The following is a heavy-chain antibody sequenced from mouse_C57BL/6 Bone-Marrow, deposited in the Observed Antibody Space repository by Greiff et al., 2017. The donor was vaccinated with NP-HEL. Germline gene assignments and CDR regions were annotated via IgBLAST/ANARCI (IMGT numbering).Heavy chain of an antibody. J-gene: IGHJ3*01. V-gene: IGHV1-22*01. CDR2: INPNNGGT. CDR1: GYTFTDYN. Sequence: LVKPGASVKMSCKASGYTFTDYNMHWVKQSHGKSLEWIGYINPNNGGTSYNQKFKGKATLTVNKSSSTAYMELRSLTSEDSAVYYCAKGGYYAWCAYWGQGTLVTVSA. CDR3: AKGGYYAWCAY. D-gene: IGHD2-3*01.